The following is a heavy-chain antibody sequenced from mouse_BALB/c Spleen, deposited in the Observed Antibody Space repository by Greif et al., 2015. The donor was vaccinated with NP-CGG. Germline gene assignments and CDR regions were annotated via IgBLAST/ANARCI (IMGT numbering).Heavy chain of an antibody. V-gene: IGHV1-63*02. CDR1: GYTFTNYW. D-gene: IGHD2-2*01. CDR2: IYPGGGYT. J-gene: IGHJ2*01. Sequence: QVQLQQSGAELVRPGTSVKISCKASGYTFTNYWLGWVKQRPGHGLEWIGDIYPGGGYTNYNEKFKGKATLTADTSSSTAYMQLSSLTSEDSAVYFCARGGGYDEYFDYWGQGTTLTVSS. CDR3: ARGGGYDEYFDY.